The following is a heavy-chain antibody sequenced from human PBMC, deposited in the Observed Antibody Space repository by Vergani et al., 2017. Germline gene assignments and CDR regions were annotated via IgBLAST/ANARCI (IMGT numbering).Heavy chain of an antibody. Sequence: QVQLVQSGAEVKKPGASVKVSCKASGYTFTGYYMHWVRQAPGQGLEWMGWINPNSGGTNYAQKFQGWVTMTRDTSISTAYMELSRLRSDDTAVYYCAREGQHYDILTGYLSGAFDDWGQGTLVTVSS. CDR3: AREGQHYDILTGYLSGAFDD. J-gene: IGHJ4*02. CDR2: INPNSGGT. CDR1: GYTFTGYY. V-gene: IGHV1-2*04. D-gene: IGHD3-9*01.